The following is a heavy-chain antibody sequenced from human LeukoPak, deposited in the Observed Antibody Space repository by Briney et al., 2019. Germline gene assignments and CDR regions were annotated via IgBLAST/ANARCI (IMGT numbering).Heavy chain of an antibody. CDR2: ISSSSSSI. CDR1: GFTVSSYS. CDR3: ARPFPSGSYYL. V-gene: IGHV3-21*01. Sequence: PGGSLRLSCAASGFTVSSYSMNWVRQAPGKGLEWVSSISSSSSSIYYADSVKGRFTISRDNAKNPLYLQMNSLRAEDTAVYYCARPFPSGSYYLWGQGTLVTVSS. D-gene: IGHD1-26*01. J-gene: IGHJ5*02.